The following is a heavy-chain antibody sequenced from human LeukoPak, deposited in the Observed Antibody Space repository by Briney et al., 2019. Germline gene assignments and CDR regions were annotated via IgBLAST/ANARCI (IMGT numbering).Heavy chain of an antibody. CDR2: IYYSGST. J-gene: IGHJ4*02. V-gene: IGHV4-61*01. CDR1: GGSVSSGSYY. CDR3: ARHVTTVTFFDF. D-gene: IGHD4-11*01. Sequence: PSETLSLTCTVSGGSVSSGSYYWSWIRQPPGKGLEWIGYIYYSGSTNYNPSLKSRVTISVDTSKNQFSLKLSSVTAADTAVYFCARHVTTVTFFDFWGQGTLVTVSS.